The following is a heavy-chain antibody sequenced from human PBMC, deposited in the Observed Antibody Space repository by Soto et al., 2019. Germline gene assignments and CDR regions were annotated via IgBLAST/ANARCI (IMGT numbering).Heavy chain of an antibody. Sequence: SETLSLTCIVSGASISTGGYSWSWIRQPPGKGPEWIGYIYESGRTYYKPSLKSRASISMDQSRNQFSVRLTPVTAADTAVYFCARGDRYSGSFSDYFDPWGQGTLVTVSS. V-gene: IGHV4-30-2*01. D-gene: IGHD1-26*01. CDR1: GASISTGGYS. CDR3: ARGDRYSGSFSDYFDP. CDR2: IYESGRT. J-gene: IGHJ5*02.